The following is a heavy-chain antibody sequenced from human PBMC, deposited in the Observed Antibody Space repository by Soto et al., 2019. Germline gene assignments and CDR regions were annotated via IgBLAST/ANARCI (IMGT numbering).Heavy chain of an antibody. J-gene: IGHJ4*02. V-gene: IGHV3-30*18. D-gene: IGHD1-26*01. CDR1: GFTFNEYG. Sequence: HVQLVESGGGVVQPGRSLRLSCAASGFTFNEYGMHWVRQAPGKGLEWVAVISSDGSNRHYADSVKGRFTISRDNSKNTLYLQMISLRADDTAVYYCAKKYDGTYYAGADSWGQGTLVTVSS. CDR2: ISSDGSNR. CDR3: AKKYDGTYYAGADS.